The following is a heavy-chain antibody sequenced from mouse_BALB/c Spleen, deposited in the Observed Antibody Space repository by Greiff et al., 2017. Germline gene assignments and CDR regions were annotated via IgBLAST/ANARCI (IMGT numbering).Heavy chain of an antibody. CDR2: IDPSDSYT. J-gene: IGHJ2*01. CDR1: GYTFTSYW. CDR3: AREGVMDY. Sequence: VQLQQPGAELVKPGASVKLSCKASGYTFTSYWMHWVKQRPGQGLEWIGEIDPSDSYTNYNQKFKGKATLTVDKSSSTAYMQLSSLTSEDSAVYYCAREGVMDYWGQGTTLTVSS. D-gene: IGHD2-2*01. V-gene: IGHV1-69*02.